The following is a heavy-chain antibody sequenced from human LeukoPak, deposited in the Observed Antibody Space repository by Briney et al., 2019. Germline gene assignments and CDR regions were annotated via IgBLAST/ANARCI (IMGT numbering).Heavy chain of an antibody. V-gene: IGHV3-74*01. J-gene: IGHJ6*02. D-gene: IGHD3-3*01. Sequence: GGSLRLSCAASGFAFNTYWMHWVRQAPGTGLVWVSRINGDGSSTSYADFVKGRFTISRDNAKNSLYLQMNSLRAEDTAVYYCARDPETYYDFWSGYEYYGMDVWGQGTTVTVSS. CDR1: GFAFNTYW. CDR3: ARDPETYYDFWSGYEYYGMDV. CDR2: INGDGSST.